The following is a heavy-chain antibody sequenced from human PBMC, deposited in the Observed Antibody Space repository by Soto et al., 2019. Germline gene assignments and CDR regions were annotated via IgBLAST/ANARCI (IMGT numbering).Heavy chain of an antibody. CDR3: TRKRFGMDV. CDR1: GFTFSNSW. J-gene: IGHJ6*02. Sequence: PGGSLRLSCAASGFTFSNSWMSWVRQAPGKGLEWVDNIKEDGSEKDYVDPVKGRFTTTRDNAKNSLYLQMNNLRAEDTAVYFCTRKRFGMDVWGQGTTVTVSS. CDR2: IKEDGSEK. V-gene: IGHV3-7*03.